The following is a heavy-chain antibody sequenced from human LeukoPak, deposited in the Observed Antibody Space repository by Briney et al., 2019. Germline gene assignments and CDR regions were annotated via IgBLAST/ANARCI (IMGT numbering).Heavy chain of an antibody. CDR2: IYYSGST. CDR1: GGSISSGSYY. Sequence: SETLSLTCTVFGGSISSGSYYWSWIRQPPGKGLEWIGYIYYSGSTNYNPSLKSRVTISVDTSKNQFSLKLSSVTAADTAVYYCARGSNSPFDYWGQGTLVTVSS. J-gene: IGHJ4*02. D-gene: IGHD4-23*01. V-gene: IGHV4-61*01. CDR3: ARGSNSPFDY.